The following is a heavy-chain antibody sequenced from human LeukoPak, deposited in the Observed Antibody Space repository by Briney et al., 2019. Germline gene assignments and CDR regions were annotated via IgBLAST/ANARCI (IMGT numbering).Heavy chain of an antibody. CDR2: ISGRGEST. D-gene: IGHD4-17*01. Sequence: GGSLGLSCAASGFTFSSYTMSWVRQAPGEGLEWLSAISGRGESTFYAPSVKGRFAISRDNSDNTLYLQMSNLRVDDTAVYFCAKERQTGDYFTSDYWGQGTLVTVSS. J-gene: IGHJ4*02. V-gene: IGHV3-23*01. CDR1: GFTFSSYT. CDR3: AKERQTGDYFTSDY.